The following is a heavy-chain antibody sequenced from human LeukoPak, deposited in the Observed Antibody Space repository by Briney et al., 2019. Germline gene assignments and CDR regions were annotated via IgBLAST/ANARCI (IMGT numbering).Heavy chain of an antibody. D-gene: IGHD6-19*01. CDR1: GFTFSSYW. J-gene: IGHJ4*02. Sequence: GGSLRLSCAASGFTFSSYWMHWVRQAPGKGLVWVSRINSDGSRTTYADSVKGRFTISRDNAKNSLYLQMNSLRAEDTAVYYCARDYDRAVAGTGSLDYWGQGTLVTVSS. CDR2: INSDGSRT. CDR3: ARDYDRAVAGTGSLDY. V-gene: IGHV3-74*01.